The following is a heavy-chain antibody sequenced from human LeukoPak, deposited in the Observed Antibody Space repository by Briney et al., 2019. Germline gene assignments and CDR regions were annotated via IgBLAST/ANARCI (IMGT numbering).Heavy chain of an antibody. D-gene: IGHD3-3*01. Sequence: GGSLRLSCAASGFTFSSYGMHWVRQAPGKGLEWVAFIRYDGSNKYYADSVKGRFTISRDNSKNTLYLQTNSLRAEDTAVYYCAKVGVLRFLEWLFGYWGQGTLVTVSP. J-gene: IGHJ4*02. CDR1: GFTFSSYG. CDR2: IRYDGSNK. CDR3: AKVGVLRFLEWLFGY. V-gene: IGHV3-30*02.